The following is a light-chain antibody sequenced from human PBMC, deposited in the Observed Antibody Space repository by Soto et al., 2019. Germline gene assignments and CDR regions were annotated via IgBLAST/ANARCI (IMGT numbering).Light chain of an antibody. CDR3: QQRNNWPGT. Sequence: EIVLTQSPGTLYFYHGERTTLSCGASQSVSSYLAWYQQKPGQAPRLLIYDASNRATGVPARFSGSGSGTDFTLTIRSLEPEDFAVYYCQQRNNWPGTFGQGAKVDIK. J-gene: IGKJ1*01. CDR1: QSVSSY. CDR2: DAS. V-gene: IGKV3-11*01.